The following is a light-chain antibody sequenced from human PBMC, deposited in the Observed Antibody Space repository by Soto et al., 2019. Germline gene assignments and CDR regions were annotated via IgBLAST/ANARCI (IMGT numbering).Light chain of an antibody. CDR3: QQYGNSPLYT. CDR1: QSVSSNF. Sequence: ETVLTQSPDILSLSPGERATLSCRASQSVSSNFLAWYQQKPGQAPRLLIYGASRRAAGIPDKFSGSGSGTDFTLTINRLEPEDFAVYYCQQYGNSPLYTFGQGTKLEV. CDR2: GAS. J-gene: IGKJ2*01. V-gene: IGKV3-20*01.